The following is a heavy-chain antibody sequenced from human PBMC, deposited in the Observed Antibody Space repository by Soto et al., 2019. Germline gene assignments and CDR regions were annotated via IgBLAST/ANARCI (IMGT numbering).Heavy chain of an antibody. CDR1: GGSISSYY. J-gene: IGHJ5*02. Sequence: PETLSLTCTVSGGSISSYYWSWIRQPPGKGLEWIGYIYYSGSTNYNPSLKSRVTISVDTSKNQFSLKMSSVTAADTAVYYCAREVAAAANWFDPWVQGTLVTVSS. D-gene: IGHD6-13*01. V-gene: IGHV4-59*01. CDR3: AREVAAAANWFDP. CDR2: IYYSGST.